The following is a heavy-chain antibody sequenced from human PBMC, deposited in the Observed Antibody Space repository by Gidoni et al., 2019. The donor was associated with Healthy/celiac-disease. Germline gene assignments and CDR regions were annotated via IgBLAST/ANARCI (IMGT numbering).Heavy chain of an antibody. D-gene: IGHD1-26*01. CDR2: IYWDDDK. CDR3: AHSSIVGATVGVLYYFDY. CDR1: GFSPSHRGVG. V-gene: IGHV2-5*02. Sequence: QIPLKKSGPTLVKPPQTLTLTCPFHGFSPSHRGVGVGWIRQPPGKALEWLALIYWDDDKRYSPSLKSRLTITKDTSKNQVVLTMTNMDPVDTATYYCAHSSIVGATVGVLYYFDYWGQGTLVTVSS. J-gene: IGHJ4*02.